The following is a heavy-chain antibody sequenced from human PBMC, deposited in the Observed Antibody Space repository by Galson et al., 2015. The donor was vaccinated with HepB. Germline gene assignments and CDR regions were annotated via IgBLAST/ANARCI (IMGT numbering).Heavy chain of an antibody. V-gene: IGHV3-30*04. CDR2: ISYDGSNK. CDR3: ARETQYYYDSSGYEPTFDY. D-gene: IGHD3-22*01. J-gene: IGHJ4*02. Sequence: SLRLSCAASGSTFSSYAMHWVRQAPGKGLEWVAVISYDGSNKYYADSVKGRFTISRDNSKNTLYLQMNSLRAEDTAVYYCARETQYYYDSSGYEPTFDYWGQGTLVTVSS. CDR1: GSTFSSYA.